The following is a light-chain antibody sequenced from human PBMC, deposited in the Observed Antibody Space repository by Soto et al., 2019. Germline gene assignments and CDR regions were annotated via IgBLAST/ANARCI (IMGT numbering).Light chain of an antibody. J-gene: IGKJ3*01. Sequence: EIVLTQSPGTLSLSPGERATLSCRASQSFSSSYLAWYQQKPGQAPRLLIYGASSRATGIPDRFSGSGSGTDFPLTISSMEPEDFAVYYCHHYGSALFTFGPGTKVDVK. V-gene: IGKV3-20*01. CDR3: HHYGSALFT. CDR1: QSFSSSY. CDR2: GAS.